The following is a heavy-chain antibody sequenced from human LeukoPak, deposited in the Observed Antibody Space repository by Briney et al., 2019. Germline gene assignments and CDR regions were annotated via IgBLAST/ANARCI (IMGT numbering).Heavy chain of an antibody. CDR3: ARNDYGGKGGVDY. CDR2: IFYSGST. J-gene: IGHJ4*02. D-gene: IGHD4-23*01. V-gene: IGHV4-34*09. Sequence: KPSETLSLTCAVYGGSFSGYYWSWIRQPPGKGLEWIGYIFYSGSTYYNPSLKSRVTISVDTSKNHFSLKLSSVTAADTAVYYCARNDYGGKGGVDYWGQGTLVTVSS. CDR1: GGSFSGYY.